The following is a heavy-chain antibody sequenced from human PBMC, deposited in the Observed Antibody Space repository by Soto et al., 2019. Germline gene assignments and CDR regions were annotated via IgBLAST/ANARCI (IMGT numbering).Heavy chain of an antibody. CDR2: ITYGGTT. CDR3: ARRNYPYYFDY. Sequence: SETLSLTCTVSGGSISSGGYYWSWIRQPPGKGLEWIAFITYGGTTYYNPSLKSRVTISADTSKNQFSLHLSSVTAAETAIYYCARRNYPYYFDYWGQGIQVTVSS. CDR1: GGSISSGGYY. V-gene: IGHV4-39*01. J-gene: IGHJ4*02. D-gene: IGHD3-10*01.